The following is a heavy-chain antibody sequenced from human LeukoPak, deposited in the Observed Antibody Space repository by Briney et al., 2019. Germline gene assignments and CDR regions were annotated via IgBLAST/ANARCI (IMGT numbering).Heavy chain of an antibody. CDR1: GFTFSSYW. J-gene: IGHJ4*02. V-gene: IGHV3-20*04. CDR3: ARVWAWGSGNYFDN. D-gene: IGHD7-27*01. Sequence: PGGSLRLPCAASGFTFSSYWMHWVRQAPGKGLEWVSAIRGDAGSTGYADSVKGRFTISRDNAKNSLYLQMNSLRVEDTALYYCARVWAWGSGNYFDNWGQGTLVTVSS. CDR2: IRGDAGST.